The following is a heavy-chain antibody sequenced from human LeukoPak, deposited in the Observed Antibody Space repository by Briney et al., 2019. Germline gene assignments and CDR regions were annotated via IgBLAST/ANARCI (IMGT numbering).Heavy chain of an antibody. J-gene: IGHJ4*02. CDR2: IKQDRSEK. D-gene: IGHD2-2*03. V-gene: IGHV3-7*03. Sequence: GESLRLSCAASGFTFTNYWMSWVRQAPGKGLELVANIKQDRSEKYYVDSVKGRFTISRDNSKNTLYLQMNSLRDEDTAVYYCAKDSHWILFDDWGQGTLVTVSS. CDR1: GFTFTNYW. CDR3: AKDSHWILFDD.